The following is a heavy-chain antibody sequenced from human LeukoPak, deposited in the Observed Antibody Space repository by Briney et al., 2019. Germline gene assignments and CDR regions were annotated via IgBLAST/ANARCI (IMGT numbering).Heavy chain of an antibody. Sequence: SVKVSCKASGGTFSSYASSWVRQAPGQGLEWMGGIIPIFGTANYAQKFQGRVTITADESTSTAYMELSSLRSEDTAVYYCAREPRSSSWYHGRPVPVFDYWGQGTLVTVSS. CDR2: IIPIFGTA. CDR1: GGTFSSYA. J-gene: IGHJ4*02. CDR3: AREPRSSSWYHGRPVPVFDY. D-gene: IGHD6-13*01. V-gene: IGHV1-69*13.